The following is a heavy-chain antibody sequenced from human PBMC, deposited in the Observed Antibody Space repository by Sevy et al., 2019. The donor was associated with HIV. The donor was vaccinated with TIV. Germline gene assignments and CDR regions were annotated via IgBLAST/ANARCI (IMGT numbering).Heavy chain of an antibody. Sequence: GESLKISCKGSGYSFTSYWIGWVRQMPGKGLEWMGIIYPGDSDTRYSPSFQGQVTISADKSISTAYLQWSSLKASDTAMYYCATRRGDSDYYGSGSYYSPWGQGPLVTVSS. CDR1: GYSFTSYW. CDR2: IYPGDSDT. D-gene: IGHD3-10*01. J-gene: IGHJ5*02. V-gene: IGHV5-51*01. CDR3: ATRRGDSDYYGSGSYYSP.